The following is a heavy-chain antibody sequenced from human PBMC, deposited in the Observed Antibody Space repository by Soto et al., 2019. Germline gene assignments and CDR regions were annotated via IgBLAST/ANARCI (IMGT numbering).Heavy chain of an antibody. CDR2: ISGGGGST. D-gene: IGHD6-13*01. CDR1: GFTFSSYA. V-gene: IGHV3-23*01. CDR3: AKGAAAGFYYYYGMDV. J-gene: IGHJ6*02. Sequence: GGSLRLSCTASGFTFSSYAMSWVRRAPGKGLEWVSAISGGGGSTYYADSVKGRFTISRDNSKNTLYLQMNSLRAEDTAVYYCAKGAAAGFYYYYGMDVWGQGTTITVSS.